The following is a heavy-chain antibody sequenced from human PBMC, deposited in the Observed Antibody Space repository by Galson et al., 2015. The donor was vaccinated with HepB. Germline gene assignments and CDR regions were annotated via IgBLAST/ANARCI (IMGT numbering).Heavy chain of an antibody. D-gene: IGHD1-1*01. V-gene: IGHV3-15*01. CDR2: IKNKTDGRTT. J-gene: IGHJ4*02. Sequence: SLRLSCAASGFIFSKAWMCWVRQAPGKRLDAIGLIKNKTDGRTTDYAAPVKGRFTISRDDSKNTMYLEMNNLKPEDTGVYYTATTPGYWGQGTLVTVSP. CDR3: ATTPGY. CDR1: GFIFSKAW.